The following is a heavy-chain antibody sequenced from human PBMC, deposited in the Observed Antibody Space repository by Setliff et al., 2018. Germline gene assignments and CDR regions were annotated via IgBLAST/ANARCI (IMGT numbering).Heavy chain of an antibody. V-gene: IGHV3-48*03. CDR3: ARGPPYYDFWSAYFPGY. Sequence: GGSLRLSCAASGFTFSSYEMNWVRQAPGKGLEWVSYISSSGSTIYYADSVKGRFTISRDNAKNSLYLQMNSLRAEDTAVYYCARGPPYYDFWSAYFPGYWGQGTLVTVSS. D-gene: IGHD3-3*01. J-gene: IGHJ4*02. CDR2: ISSSGSTI. CDR1: GFTFSSYE.